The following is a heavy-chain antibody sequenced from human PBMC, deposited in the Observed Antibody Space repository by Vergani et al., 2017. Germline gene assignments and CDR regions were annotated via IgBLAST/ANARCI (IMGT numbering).Heavy chain of an antibody. CDR1: GASISSYY. V-gene: IGHV4-59*01. J-gene: IGHJ6*03. D-gene: IGHD3-3*01. CDR2: IYYSGST. Sequence: QLQLQESGPGLVKPSETLSLTCTVSGASISSYYWSWIRQPPGKGLEWIGYIYYSGSTNYNISLKSRVTISVDTSKNQFSLKLSSVTAADTAVYYCASDRTIFNYYYYNYYMDVWGKGTTVTVSS. CDR3: ASDRTIFNYYYYNYYMDV.